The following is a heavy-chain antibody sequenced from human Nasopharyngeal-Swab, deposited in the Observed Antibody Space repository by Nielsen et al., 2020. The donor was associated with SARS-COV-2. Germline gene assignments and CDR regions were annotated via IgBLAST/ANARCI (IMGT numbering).Heavy chain of an antibody. J-gene: IGHJ3*02. D-gene: IGHD3-22*01. V-gene: IGHV3-21*01. CDR2: IRRNSDYI. CDR3: AREIHYDSSGYYVGAFDI. Sequence: IHQPPGKGLEWVSSIRRNSDYILYADSVKGRFTISRDNAKNSLYLQMNSLRAEDTAVYYCAREIHYDSSGYYVGAFDIWGQGTMVTVSS.